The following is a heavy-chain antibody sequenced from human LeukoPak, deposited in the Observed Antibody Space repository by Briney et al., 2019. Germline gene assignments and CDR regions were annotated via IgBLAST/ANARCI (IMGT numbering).Heavy chain of an antibody. CDR1: GFTFSSYG. CDR2: ISYDGSNK. D-gene: IGHD1-26*01. J-gene: IGHJ4*02. CDR3: AKDRYSGSYFYYFDY. Sequence: GGSLRLSCAASGFTFSSYGMHWVRQAPGKGLEWVAVISYDGSNKYYADSVKGRFTISRDNSKNTLYLQMNSLRAEDTAVYYCAKDRYSGSYFYYFDYWGQGTLVTVSS. V-gene: IGHV3-30*18.